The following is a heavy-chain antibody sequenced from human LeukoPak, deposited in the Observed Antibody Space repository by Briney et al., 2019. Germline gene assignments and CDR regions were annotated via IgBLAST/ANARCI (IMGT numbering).Heavy chain of an antibody. CDR2: IIPTFGTA. CDR1: GGTFSSYA. D-gene: IGHD3-9*01. CDR3: ARSGNTIDDAFDI. J-gene: IGHJ3*02. V-gene: IGHV1-69*05. Sequence: SVKVSCKASGGTFSSYAISWVRQAPGQGLEWMGGIIPTFGTANYAQKFQGRVTITTDESTSTAYMELGSLRSEDTAVYYRARSGNTIDDAFDIWGQGTMVTVSS.